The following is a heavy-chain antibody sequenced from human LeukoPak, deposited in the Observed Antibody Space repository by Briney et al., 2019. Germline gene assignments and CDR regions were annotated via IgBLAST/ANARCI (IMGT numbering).Heavy chain of an antibody. V-gene: IGHV4-4*07. D-gene: IGHD2-21*01. CDR1: SGSISSYY. CDR3: ARGPYCGGDCYFAY. J-gene: IGHJ4*02. Sequence: PSETLSLTCTVSSGSISSYYWSWIRQPAGKGLEWIGRIYTSGTTNYNPSLKSRVTMSVDTSRNQFSLKLSPVTAADTAVYYCARGPYCGGDCYFAYWGQGTLVTVSS. CDR2: IYTSGTT.